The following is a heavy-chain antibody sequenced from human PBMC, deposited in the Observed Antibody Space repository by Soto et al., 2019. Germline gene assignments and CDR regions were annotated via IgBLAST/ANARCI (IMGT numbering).Heavy chain of an antibody. CDR1: GRSISSYY. CDR2: IYYGGST. V-gene: IGHV4-59*04. D-gene: IGHD3-22*01. J-gene: IGHJ4*02. CDR3: ARVRTEYDSSGHVDY. Sequence: SETRSLTCTACGRSISSYYWSWIRQPRGKGLEWIGYIYYGGSTYYNPSLQSRVTMSVDRSRNQFSLKLNSVTAADTAVYYCARVRTEYDSSGHVDYWGQGTLVT.